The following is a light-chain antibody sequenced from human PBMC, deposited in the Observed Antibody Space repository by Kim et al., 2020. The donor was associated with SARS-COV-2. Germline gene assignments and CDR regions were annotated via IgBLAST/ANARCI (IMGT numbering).Light chain of an antibody. CDR3: QQTYSAPYT. Sequence: DIRMTQSPSSLSASVGDRVNITCRTSQTVVSTLNWYQQKPGKAPALLIYGTSNLQSGVPPRFSGSGSATDLTLTISSLQREDFATYYCQQTYSAPYTFGQGTKLEI. J-gene: IGKJ2*01. CDR1: QTVVST. CDR2: GTS. V-gene: IGKV1-39*01.